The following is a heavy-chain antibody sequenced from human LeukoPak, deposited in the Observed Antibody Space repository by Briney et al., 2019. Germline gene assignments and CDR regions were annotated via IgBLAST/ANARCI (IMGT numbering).Heavy chain of an antibody. CDR2: INSDGSST. CDR3: ARAYAMDV. Sequence: PGGSLRLSCAASGFTFSSYWMHWVRQAPGKGLVWVSRINSDGSSTGYADSVKGRFTISRDNAQNTLDLEMASLRAEDTAVYYCARAYAMDVWGQGPTVTVSS. V-gene: IGHV3-74*01. CDR1: GFTFSSYW. J-gene: IGHJ6*02.